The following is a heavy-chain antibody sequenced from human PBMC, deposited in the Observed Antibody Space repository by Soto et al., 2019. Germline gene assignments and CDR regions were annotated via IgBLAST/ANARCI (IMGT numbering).Heavy chain of an antibody. CDR1: GFTVSSNY. Sequence: GGSLRLSCAASGFTVSSNYMSWVRQAPGKGLEWVSVIYSGGSTYYADSVKGRFTISRDNSKNTLYLQMNSLRAEDTAVYYCARVLKTYSSYYYYGMDVWGQGTTVTAP. V-gene: IGHV3-53*01. D-gene: IGHD6-19*01. CDR3: ARVLKTYSSYYYYGMDV. J-gene: IGHJ6*02. CDR2: IYSGGST.